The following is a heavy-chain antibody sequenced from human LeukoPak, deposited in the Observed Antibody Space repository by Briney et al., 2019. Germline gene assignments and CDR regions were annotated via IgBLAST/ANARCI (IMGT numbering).Heavy chain of an antibody. CDR1: GGSISSYY. D-gene: IGHD3-22*01. J-gene: IGHJ2*01. CDR2: IYYSGGT. Sequence: SETLSLTCTVSGGSISSYYWSWIRQPPGKGLEWIGYIYYSGGTNYNPSLKSRVTISVDTSKNQFSLKLSSVTAADTAVYYCARVLGSGYYPYWYFDLWGRGTLVTVSS. CDR3: ARVLGSGYYPYWYFDL. V-gene: IGHV4-59*01.